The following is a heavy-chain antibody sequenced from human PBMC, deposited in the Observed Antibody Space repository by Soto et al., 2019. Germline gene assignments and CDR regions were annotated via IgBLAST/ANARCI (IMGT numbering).Heavy chain of an antibody. J-gene: IGHJ4*02. D-gene: IGHD3-10*01. CDR1: GGSISSGDYY. CDR3: ARTTYYGSGSYLWYFDY. CDR2: IYYCGST. Sequence: PSETLSLTCTVSGGSISSGDYYWSWIRQPPGKGLDWIVYIYYCGSTYYNPSLKSRVTISVDTSKNQFSLKLSSVTAADTAVYYCARTTYYGSGSYLWYFDYWGQGTLVTVSS. V-gene: IGHV4-30-4*01.